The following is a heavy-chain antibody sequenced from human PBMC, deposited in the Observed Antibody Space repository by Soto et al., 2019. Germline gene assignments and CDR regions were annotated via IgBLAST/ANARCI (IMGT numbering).Heavy chain of an antibody. CDR3: AKVLRLQYYGMDV. CDR2: ISWDGGST. Sequence: PGGSLRLSCAASGFPFDDYTMHWVRQAPGKGLEWVSLISWDGGSTHYADSVKGRFTISRDNSKNSLYLQMNSLRTEDTALYYCAKVLRLQYYGMDVWGQGTTVTVSS. J-gene: IGHJ6*02. V-gene: IGHV3-43*01. CDR1: GFPFDDYT. D-gene: IGHD4-4*01.